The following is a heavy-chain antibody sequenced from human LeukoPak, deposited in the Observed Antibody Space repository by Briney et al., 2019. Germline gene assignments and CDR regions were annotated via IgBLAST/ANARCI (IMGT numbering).Heavy chain of an antibody. CDR3: AKALCSGGSCYSYDAFDI. CDR1: GFTFSSYA. D-gene: IGHD2-15*01. V-gene: IGHV3-23*01. CDR2: ISGSGGST. Sequence: QPGGSLRLSCAASGFTFSSYAMSWVRQAPGKGLEWVSAISGSGGSTYYADSVKGRFTISRDNSKNTLFLQMNSLRAEDTAVYYCAKALCSGGSCYSYDAFDIWGQGTMVTVSS. J-gene: IGHJ3*02.